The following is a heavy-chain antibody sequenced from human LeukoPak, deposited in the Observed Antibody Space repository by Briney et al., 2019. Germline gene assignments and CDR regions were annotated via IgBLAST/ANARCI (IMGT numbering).Heavy chain of an antibody. CDR1: GYTFTSYG. CDR3: ARDPGYYDFWSGYYTGYYYGMDV. J-gene: IGHJ6*02. Sequence: GASVKVSCKASGYTFTSYGISWVRQAPGQGLEWMGWISAYSGNTNYAQKLQGRVTMTTDTSTSTAYMELRSLRSDDTAVYYCARDPGYYDFWSGYYTGYYYGMDVWGQGTTVTVSS. V-gene: IGHV1-18*01. CDR2: ISAYSGNT. D-gene: IGHD3-3*01.